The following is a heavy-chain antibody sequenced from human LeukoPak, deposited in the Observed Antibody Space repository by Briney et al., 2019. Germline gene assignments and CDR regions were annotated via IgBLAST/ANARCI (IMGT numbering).Heavy chain of an antibody. J-gene: IGHJ3*02. CDR2: ISSSSSYI. CDR1: GFTFSSYS. V-gene: IGHV3-21*01. D-gene: IGHD1-26*01. Sequence: PGGSLRLSCAASGFTFSSYSMNWVRQAPGKGLESVSSISSSSSYIYYADSVKGRFTISRDNAKNSLYLQMNSLRAEDTAVYYCARGSVGAFDIWGQGTMVTVSS. CDR3: ARGSVGAFDI.